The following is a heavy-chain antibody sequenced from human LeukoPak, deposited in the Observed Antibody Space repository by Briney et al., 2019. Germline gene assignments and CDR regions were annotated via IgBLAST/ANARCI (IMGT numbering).Heavy chain of an antibody. Sequence: ASVKVSCKASGYTFTSYGISWVRQAPGQGLEWMGWISAYNGNTNYAQKLQGRVTMTTDTSTSTAYMELRSLRSDDTAVYYCVRAGTYYDILTGHGWFDPWGQGTLVTVSS. D-gene: IGHD3-9*01. CDR3: VRAGTYYDILTGHGWFDP. J-gene: IGHJ5*02. CDR1: GYTFTSYG. V-gene: IGHV1-18*01. CDR2: ISAYNGNT.